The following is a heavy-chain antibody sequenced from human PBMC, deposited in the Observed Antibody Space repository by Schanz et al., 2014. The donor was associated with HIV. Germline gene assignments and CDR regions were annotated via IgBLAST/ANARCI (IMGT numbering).Heavy chain of an antibody. CDR2: ISGGSTYT. D-gene: IGHD2-15*01. CDR1: GFTLGNYI. CDR3: ARVGGGGASHGMDV. Sequence: QLLESGGGLVQPGGLLRLSCAASGFTLGNYIMNWVRQAPGKGLEWVSSISGGSTYTYYADSIRGRFIVSRDNARSSVYLQMYSLRVGDTAVYYCARVGGGGASHGMDVWGQGTTVTVSS. J-gene: IGHJ6*02. V-gene: IGHV3-21*01.